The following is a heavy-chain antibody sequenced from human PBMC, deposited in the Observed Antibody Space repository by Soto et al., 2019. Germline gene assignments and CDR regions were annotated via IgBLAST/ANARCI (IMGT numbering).Heavy chain of an antibody. V-gene: IGHV4-59*01. J-gene: IGHJ4*02. Sequence: PSETLSLTCSVSGGSISSSYWSWIRQPPGKGLEWIGYIYYSGSTTYNPSLKSRVTISVDTSKNQFSLKLSSVTAADTAVYFCARVVDTAMAVDYWGQXSLVTVSP. CDR1: GGSISSSY. D-gene: IGHD5-18*01. CDR3: ARVVDTAMAVDY. CDR2: IYYSGST.